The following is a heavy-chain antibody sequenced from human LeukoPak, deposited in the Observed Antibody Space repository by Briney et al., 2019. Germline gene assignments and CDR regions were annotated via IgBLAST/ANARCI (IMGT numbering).Heavy chain of an antibody. CDR1: GGSISSSNW. J-gene: IGHJ4*02. Sequence: SETLSLTCAVSGGSISSSNWWSWVRQPPGKGLEWIGEIYHSGSTNYNPSLKSRVTISVDKSKNQFSLKLSSVTAADTAVYYCARGWRYFDWLLYGLDYWGQGTLVTVSS. D-gene: IGHD3-9*01. CDR2: IYHSGST. V-gene: IGHV4-4*02. CDR3: ARGWRYFDWLLYGLDY.